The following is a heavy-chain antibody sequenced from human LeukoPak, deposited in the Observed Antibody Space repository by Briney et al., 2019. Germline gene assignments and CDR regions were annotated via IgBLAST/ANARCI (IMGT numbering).Heavy chain of an antibody. D-gene: IGHD2-15*01. CDR1: GGSISSGGYY. Sequence: TLSLICTVSGGSISSGGYYWSWIRQHPGKGRGWIGYIYYSGSTYYTPSLKSRVTISVDTSKNQFSLKLSSVTAADTAVYYCARGLVVVVAAGHSGNYEGIDYWGQGTLVTVSS. J-gene: IGHJ4*02. CDR3: ARGLVVVVAAGHSGNYEGIDY. CDR2: IYYSGST. V-gene: IGHV4-31*03.